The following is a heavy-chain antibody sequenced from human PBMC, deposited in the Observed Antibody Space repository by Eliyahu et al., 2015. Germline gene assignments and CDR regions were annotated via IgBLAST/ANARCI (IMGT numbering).Heavy chain of an antibody. CDR1: GGXLXSANX. D-gene: IGHD4-11*01. CDR2: IFHTGNT. V-gene: IGHV4-4*02. J-gene: IGHJ4*02. Sequence: QVQLQESGPRLVKPSGTLSLSCAVXGGXLXSANXXXWVRQVPGKGLEWXXEIFHTGNTXYXPSFKTRVTMSVDRSANQFSLNLNSVTAADTAIYYCARGRTTVTPFYLQYWGRGTLVTVSS. CDR3: ARGRTTVTPFYLQY.